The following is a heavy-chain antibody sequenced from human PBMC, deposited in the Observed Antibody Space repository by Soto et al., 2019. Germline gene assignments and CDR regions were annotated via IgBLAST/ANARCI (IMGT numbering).Heavy chain of an antibody. D-gene: IGHD3-22*01. CDR2: IYYSGST. CDR1: GGSISSYY. Sequence: PSQTLSLTCTVSGGSISSYYWSWIRQPPGKGLEWIGYIYYSGSTNYNPSLKSRVTISVDTSKNQFSLKLSSVTAADTAVYYCARQSGYYCDYWGQGTLVTVSS. V-gene: IGHV4-59*08. CDR3: ARQSGYYCDY. J-gene: IGHJ4*02.